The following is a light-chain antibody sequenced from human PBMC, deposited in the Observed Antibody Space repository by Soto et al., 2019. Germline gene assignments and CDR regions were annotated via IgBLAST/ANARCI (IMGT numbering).Light chain of an antibody. CDR1: SSDVGSYDH. J-gene: IGLJ1*01. CDR2: EVS. V-gene: IGLV2-14*01. Sequence: QSALTQPASVSGSPGQSITISCSGTSSDVGSYDHVAWYQQFPGKTPKLTIYEVSNRPSGVSSRFSGSKSGNTASLTISGLQAEDEADYYCSSYTSSSPLFVFGTGTKVTVL. CDR3: SSYTSSSPLFV.